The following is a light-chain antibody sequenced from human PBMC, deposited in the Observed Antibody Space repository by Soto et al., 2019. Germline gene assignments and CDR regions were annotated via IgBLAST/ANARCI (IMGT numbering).Light chain of an antibody. CDR3: QVWDGTSDPEGV. J-gene: IGLJ3*02. V-gene: IGLV3-21*04. CDR2: CDR. CDR1: NIGSKS. Sequence: SYELTQPPSVSETPGKTATITCGGSNIGSKSVNWYQQKPGQAPVLIMFCDRVRPSGIPARFSGSNSGNTATLTITGVEVGDEGDYFCQVWDGTSDPEGVFGGGTKLTVL.